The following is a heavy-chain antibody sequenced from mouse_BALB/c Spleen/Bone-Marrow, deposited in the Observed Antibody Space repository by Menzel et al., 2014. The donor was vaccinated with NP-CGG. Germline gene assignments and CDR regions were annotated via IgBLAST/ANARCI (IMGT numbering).Heavy chain of an antibody. CDR3: ARASVVPYYFDF. D-gene: IGHD1-1*01. J-gene: IGHJ2*01. CDR2: ILPGSGTA. V-gene: IGHV1-9*01. Sequence: VKVVESGAELMKPGASVKISCKATGYTFSNYWIDWVKQRPGHGLEWIGEILPGSGTANYNEKFKGKATFTADTSSNTAYMQLSSPTSEDSALYYCARASVVPYYFDFWGQGTTLTVSS. CDR1: GYTFSNYW.